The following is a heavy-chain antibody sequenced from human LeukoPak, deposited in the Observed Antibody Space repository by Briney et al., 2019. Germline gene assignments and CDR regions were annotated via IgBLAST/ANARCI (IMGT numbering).Heavy chain of an antibody. D-gene: IGHD1-26*01. Sequence: GGSLRLSCAASGFTFSNYWMHWVRQAPGKGLVWVSRINSDGSSTSYADSVKGRFTISRDNAKNTLYLQMNSLRAEDTAVYYCARVSSGSYFGYHYYYMDVWGKGTTVTVSS. J-gene: IGHJ6*03. CDR3: ARVSSGSYFGYHYYYMDV. V-gene: IGHV3-74*01. CDR2: INSDGSST. CDR1: GFTFSNYW.